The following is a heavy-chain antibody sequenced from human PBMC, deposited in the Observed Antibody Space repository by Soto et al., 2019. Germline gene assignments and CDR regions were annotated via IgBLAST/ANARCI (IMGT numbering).Heavy chain of an antibody. CDR3: ARHYTTSRVGAWFDP. CDR2: ITAASDTI. D-gene: IGHD3-3*01. V-gene: IGHV3-48*02. J-gene: IGHJ5*02. CDR1: GFTFSIYT. Sequence: EVQLVESGGGLAQPGGSLRLSCEAAGFTFSIYTMNWVRQAPGKGLEWVSYITAASDTIYYADSVKGRFTIYRDNAKNSLYLQMNSLRDEDTAVYYCARHYTTSRVGAWFDPWGQGTLVTVSS.